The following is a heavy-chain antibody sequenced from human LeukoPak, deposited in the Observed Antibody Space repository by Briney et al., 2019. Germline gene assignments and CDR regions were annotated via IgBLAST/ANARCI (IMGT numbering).Heavy chain of an antibody. D-gene: IGHD4-11*01. J-gene: IGHJ6*03. Sequence: SETLSLTCTVSDDSITMYYWTWIRQPPGKGLEWIGYVDHTGSTKFNPSLNGRVSISRDTSKNLFSLRLWSVTAADTAVYFCARGRVSSSTWYSTYYYYFYMDVWGKGTTVTVSS. CDR1: DDSITMYY. CDR2: VDHTGST. V-gene: IGHV4-59*01. CDR3: ARGRVSSSTWYSTYYYYFYMDV.